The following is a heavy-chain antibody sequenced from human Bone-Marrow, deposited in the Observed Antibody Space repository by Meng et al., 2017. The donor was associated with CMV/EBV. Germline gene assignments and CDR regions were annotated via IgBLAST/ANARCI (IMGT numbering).Heavy chain of an antibody. Sequence: GGSLRLSCAASGFTFSSYWMSWVRQAPGKGLEWVANIKQDGSEKYYVDSVKGRFTISRDNAKNSLYLQMNSLRAEDTAVYYCLRYCSSTSCPSGYYYYYYGMDVWGQGTTVTVSS. J-gene: IGHJ6*02. V-gene: IGHV3-7*01. CDR1: GFTFSSYW. D-gene: IGHD2-2*01. CDR3: LRYCSSTSCPSGYYYYYYGMDV. CDR2: IKQDGSEK.